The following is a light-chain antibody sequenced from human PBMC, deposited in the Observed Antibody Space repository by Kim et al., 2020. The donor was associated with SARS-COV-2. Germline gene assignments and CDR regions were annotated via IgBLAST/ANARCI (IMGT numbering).Light chain of an antibody. V-gene: IGKV1-39*01. Sequence: DIQMTQSPSSLSASVGDRVTITCRASQSISSYLNWYQQKPGKAPQLLIYAASSLQSGVPSRFSGSGSGTDFTLTISSLQPEDFATYYCQQSYSTPCTFGQETKLELK. J-gene: IGKJ2*02. CDR2: AAS. CDR3: QQSYSTPCT. CDR1: QSISSY.